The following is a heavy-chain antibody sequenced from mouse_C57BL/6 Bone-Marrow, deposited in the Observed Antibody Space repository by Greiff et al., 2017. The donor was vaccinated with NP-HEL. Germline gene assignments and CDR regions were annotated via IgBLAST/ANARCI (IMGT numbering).Heavy chain of an antibody. CDR2: IRNKANGYTT. D-gene: IGHD1-3*01. V-gene: IGHV7-3*02. CDR1: GFTFTDYY. Sequence: EVQVVESGGGLVQPGGSLRLSCATSGFTFTDYYMSWVRQPPGKALEWLGFIRNKANGYTTEYSASVKGRFTISRDNSQSILYLQMNTLRAEDSATYYCARDKYKGFDYWGQGTTLTVSS. CDR3: ARDKYKGFDY. J-gene: IGHJ2*01.